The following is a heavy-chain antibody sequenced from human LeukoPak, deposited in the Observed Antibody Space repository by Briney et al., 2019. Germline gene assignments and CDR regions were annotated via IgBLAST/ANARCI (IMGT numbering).Heavy chain of an antibody. V-gene: IGHV4-61*05. CDR3: ARVTYYDFWSGYYTGYYSYYYMDV. CDR1: GGSISSSSYY. CDR2: IYYSGST. J-gene: IGHJ6*03. D-gene: IGHD3-3*01. Sequence: SETLSLTCTVSGGSISSSSYYWGWIRQPPGKGLEWIGYIYYSGSTNYNPSLKSRVTISVDTSKNQFSLKLSSVSAADTAVYYCARVTYYDFWSGYYTGYYSYYYMDVWGKGTTVTVSS.